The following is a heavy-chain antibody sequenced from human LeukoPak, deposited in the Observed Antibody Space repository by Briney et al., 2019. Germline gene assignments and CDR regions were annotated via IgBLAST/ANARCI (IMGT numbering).Heavy chain of an antibody. V-gene: IGHV1-8*03. CDR1: GYTFTSYD. CDR2: MNPNSGNT. Sequence: ASVKVSCKASGYTFTSYDINWLRQATGQGLEWMGWMNPNSGNTGYAQKFQGRATITRNTSISTAYMELSSLRSEDTAVYHCARGSGYCSSISCYLLHYYYYYYMDVWGKGTTVTVSS. D-gene: IGHD2-2*01. CDR3: ARGSGYCSSISCYLLHYYYYYYMDV. J-gene: IGHJ6*03.